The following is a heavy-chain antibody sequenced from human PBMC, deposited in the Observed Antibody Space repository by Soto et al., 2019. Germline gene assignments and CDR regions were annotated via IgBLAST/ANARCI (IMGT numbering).Heavy chain of an antibody. Sequence: SETLTLTCTVYGASFSGYYWSWIRQPPGKGLEWIGEINHSGSTNYNPSLKSRVTISVDTSKNQFSLKLSSVTAADTAVYYCARDNGGGYNNWFDPWGQGTLVTVSS. CDR1: GASFSGYY. D-gene: IGHD2-8*01. V-gene: IGHV4-34*01. J-gene: IGHJ5*02. CDR2: INHSGST. CDR3: ARDNGGGYNNWFDP.